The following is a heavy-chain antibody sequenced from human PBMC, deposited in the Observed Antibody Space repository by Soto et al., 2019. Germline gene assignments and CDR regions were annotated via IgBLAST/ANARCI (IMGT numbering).Heavy chain of an antibody. D-gene: IGHD2-8*01. J-gene: IGHJ5*02. CDR2: IYYSGST. Sequence: SETLSLTCTVSGGSISSGGYYWSWIRQHPGKGLEWIGYIYYSGSTYYNPSLKSRVTISVDTSKNQFSLKLSSVAAADTAVYYCARGVAPMVYAIRGAWLDPWGKGTRVTVSS. V-gene: IGHV4-31*03. CDR1: GGSISSGGYY. CDR3: ARGVAPMVYAIRGAWLDP.